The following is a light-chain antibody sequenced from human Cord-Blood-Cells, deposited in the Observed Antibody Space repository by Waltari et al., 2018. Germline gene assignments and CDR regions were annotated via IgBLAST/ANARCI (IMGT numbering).Light chain of an antibody. CDR1: QSVSSN. V-gene: IGKV3-15*01. Sequence: EIVITQSPAPLSVSPGERATLSCRASQSVSSNLAWYQQKPGQAPRRLIYGASTRAKGMPARFRGSGSGTELTLAISSLQSEDFAVYYCQQYNNWPYTFGQGTKLESK. CDR3: QQYNNWPYT. J-gene: IGKJ2*01. CDR2: GAS.